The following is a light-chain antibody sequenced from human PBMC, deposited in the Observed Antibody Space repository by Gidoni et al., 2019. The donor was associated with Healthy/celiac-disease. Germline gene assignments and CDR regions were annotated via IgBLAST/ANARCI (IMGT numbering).Light chain of an antibody. CDR1: QRVSSN. V-gene: IGKV3-15*01. J-gene: IGKJ1*01. CDR3: QQYNNWPRT. CDR2: GAS. Sequence: ELVMTQSPATLSVSPGERATLSCRASQRVSSNLAWYQQKPHQAPRLLIYGASTRATRSPARLSGSGSGTEFTLTISSLQSEDLAVYYCQQYNNWPRTFGQGTKAEIK.